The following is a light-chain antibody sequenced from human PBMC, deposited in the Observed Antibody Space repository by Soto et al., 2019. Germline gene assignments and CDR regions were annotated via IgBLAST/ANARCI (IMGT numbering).Light chain of an antibody. CDR3: HQDDKAPQT. J-gene: IGKJ2*01. CDR1: QYMTRTY. CDR2: AAS. Sequence: ELVLTQSPGTLSLSPGESATLSCRASQYMTRTYIAWYQQKPGQAPRLLIYAASNRATGIPDKFSGSGSGTYYSLTITRLEPEDSAVYYCHQDDKAPQTCGQGTKVEIK. V-gene: IGKV3-20*01.